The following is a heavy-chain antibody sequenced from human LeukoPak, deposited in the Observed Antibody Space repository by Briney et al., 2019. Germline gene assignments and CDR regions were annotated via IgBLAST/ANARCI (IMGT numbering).Heavy chain of an antibody. J-gene: IGHJ6*03. V-gene: IGHV3-23*01. CDR1: GLTLSNYG. Sequence: PGGSLRLSCAVSGLTLSNYGMSWVRQAPGKGLEWVAGISGSGGGTNYADSVKGRFTTSRDNRKNTLYLQMNSLRAEDTAVYYCAKAKDQPSYYYYYMDVWGKGTTVTVSS. D-gene: IGHD2-2*01. CDR2: ISGSGGGT. CDR3: AKAKDQPSYYYYYMDV.